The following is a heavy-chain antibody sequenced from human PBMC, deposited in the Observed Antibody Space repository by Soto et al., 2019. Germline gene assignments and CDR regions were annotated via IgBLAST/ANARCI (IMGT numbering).Heavy chain of an antibody. CDR3: AKDQRISVAGRTDS. J-gene: IGHJ4*02. D-gene: IGHD6-19*01. Sequence: GGSLRLSCAASGFTFXNYNMNWVRQAPGKGLEWVANIKQDGSEKYYVDSVKGRFTISRDNAKNSLYLQMNSLRAEDTAVYYCAKDQRISVAGRTDSWGQGTLVTVSS. CDR1: GFTFXNYN. CDR2: IKQDGSEK. V-gene: IGHV3-7*01.